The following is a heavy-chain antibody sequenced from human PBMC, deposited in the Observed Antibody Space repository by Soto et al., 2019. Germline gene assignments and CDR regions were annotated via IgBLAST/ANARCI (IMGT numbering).Heavy chain of an antibody. D-gene: IGHD6-6*01. V-gene: IGHV4-34*01. Sequence: SETLSLTCSLYSGSLSGYYWSWIRQPPGKGLEWIGEISPSGTTNYSPSLKSRVSISVDTYKNQFSLNLTSLTAADTAVYYCARAPKVSGSAQTRPDFWGQGSLVTVS. CDR3: ARAPKVSGSAQTRPDF. CDR1: SGSLSGYY. CDR2: ISPSGTT. J-gene: IGHJ4*02.